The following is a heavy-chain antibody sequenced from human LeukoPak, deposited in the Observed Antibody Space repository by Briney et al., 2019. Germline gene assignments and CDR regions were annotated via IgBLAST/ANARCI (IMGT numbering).Heavy chain of an antibody. CDR3: ARGRDIVVVVAAPSYDY. CDR1: GGSFSGYY. V-gene: IGHV4-34*01. J-gene: IGHJ4*02. CDR2: INHSGST. D-gene: IGHD2-15*01. Sequence: PSETLSLTCAVYGGSFSGYYWSWIRQPPGKGLEWIGEINHSGSTNYNPSLKSRVTISVDTSKNQFSLKLSSVTAADTAVYYCARGRDIVVVVAAPSYDYWGQGTLVTVSS.